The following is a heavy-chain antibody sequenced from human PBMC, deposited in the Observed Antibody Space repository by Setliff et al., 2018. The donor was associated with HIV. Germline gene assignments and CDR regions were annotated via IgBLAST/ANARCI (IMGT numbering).Heavy chain of an antibody. Sequence: VASVKVSCKASGYTFTNYFVHWVRQAPGQGLEWMGIIDPSGGSTNYAQKFQGRLTMTSDTSTSTVYMELSRLRSDDTAVYYCARGVDPVGGYCSGGSCYNPDFDYWGQGTLVTVSS. CDR3: ARGVDPVGGYCSGGSCYNPDFDY. J-gene: IGHJ4*02. D-gene: IGHD2-15*01. V-gene: IGHV1-46*01. CDR1: GYTFTNYF. CDR2: IDPSGGST.